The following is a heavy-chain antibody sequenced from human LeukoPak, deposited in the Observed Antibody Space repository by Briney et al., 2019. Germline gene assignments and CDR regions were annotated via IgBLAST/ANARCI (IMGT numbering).Heavy chain of an antibody. CDR3: ARGQTGLRFLELLRGGGYFDY. J-gene: IGHJ4*02. CDR1: GYTFTSYD. V-gene: IGHV1-8*03. D-gene: IGHD3-3*01. CDR2: MNPNSGNT. Sequence: ASVKVSCKASGYTFTSYDINWVRQATGQGLEWMGWMNPNSGNTGYAQKFQGRVTITRNTSISTAYMELSSLRSEDTAVYYCARGQTGLRFLELLRGGGYFDYWGQGTLVTVSS.